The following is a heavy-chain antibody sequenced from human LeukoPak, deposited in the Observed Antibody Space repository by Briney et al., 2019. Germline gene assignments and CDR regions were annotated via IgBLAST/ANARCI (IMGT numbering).Heavy chain of an antibody. D-gene: IGHD3-10*01. CDR3: AKDFYGSGRYYDYDAFDV. J-gene: IGHJ3*01. V-gene: IGHV3-23*01. CDR1: GFTFSSYP. Sequence: PGVSLRLSCAASGFTFSSYPMTWVRQAPGKGLEWVSTIGSSAGDTHYADSVKGRFTISRDNSKNTLYLQMNSLRAEDTAVYYCAKDFYGSGRYYDYDAFDVWGQGTMVTVSS. CDR2: IGSSAGDT.